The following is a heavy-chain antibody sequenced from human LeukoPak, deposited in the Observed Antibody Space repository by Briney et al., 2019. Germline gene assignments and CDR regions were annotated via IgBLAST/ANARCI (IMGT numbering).Heavy chain of an antibody. D-gene: IGHD2-15*01. V-gene: IGHV4-39*06. Sequence: PSETLSLTCTVSGGSISSSSYYWGWIRQPPGKGLEWIGSIYYSGSTYYNPSLKSRVTISVDTSKNQFPLKLSSVTAADTAVYYWAGGGWDIVVVVAAAPFDYWGQGTLVTVSS. CDR1: GGSISSSSYY. J-gene: IGHJ4*02. CDR3: AGGGWDIVVVVAAAPFDY. CDR2: IYYSGST.